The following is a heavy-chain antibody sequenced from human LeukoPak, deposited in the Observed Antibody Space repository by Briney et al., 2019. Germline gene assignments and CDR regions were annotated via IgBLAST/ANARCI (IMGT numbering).Heavy chain of an antibody. V-gene: IGHV3-48*01. D-gene: IGHD1-26*01. Sequence: GGSLGLSCAATGFTFSGHSMGWVRQAPGRGLEWVSHITSGGTVYYADSVKGRFTISRDNAKNSVYLQMSGLRAEDTAVYYCARGWGRYSRSYRVYYFDYWGQGTPVTVSS. CDR1: GFTFSGHS. CDR3: ARGWGRYSRSYRVYYFDY. CDR2: ITSGGTV. J-gene: IGHJ4*02.